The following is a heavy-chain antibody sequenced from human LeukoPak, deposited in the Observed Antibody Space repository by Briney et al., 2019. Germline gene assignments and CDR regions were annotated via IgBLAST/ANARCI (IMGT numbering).Heavy chain of an antibody. Sequence: ASVTVSCKASGYTFTGYYMHWVRQAPGQGLEWMGWINPNSGGANYAQKFQGRVTMTRDTSISTAYMELSRLRSDDTAVYYCAARRGAVAGRLNYWGQGTLVTVSS. CDR1: GYTFTGYY. CDR3: AARRGAVAGRLNY. CDR2: INPNSGGA. J-gene: IGHJ4*02. D-gene: IGHD6-19*01. V-gene: IGHV1-2*02.